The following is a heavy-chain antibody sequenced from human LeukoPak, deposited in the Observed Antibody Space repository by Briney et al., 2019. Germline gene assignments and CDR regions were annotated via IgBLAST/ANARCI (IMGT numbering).Heavy chain of an antibody. J-gene: IGHJ4*02. Sequence: ASVKVSCKASGYTFKDYYIHWVRQAPGQGLEWMGWITPKSGGTNYAQKFQGRVTMTRDTSISTAYMVLSRLISDDTAVYYCARASYSSSSDGGYWGQGTLVTVSS. V-gene: IGHV1-2*02. CDR1: GYTFKDYY. D-gene: IGHD6-6*01. CDR2: ITPKSGGT. CDR3: ARASYSSSSDGGY.